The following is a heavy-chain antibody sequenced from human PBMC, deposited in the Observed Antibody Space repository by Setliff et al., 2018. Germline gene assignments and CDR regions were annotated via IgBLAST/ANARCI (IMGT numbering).Heavy chain of an antibody. J-gene: IGHJ6*03. Sequence: WASVKVSCKASGGSFSSYGITWVRQAPGQGLEWMGGTIPMFGTTNYAQKFQGRVTIITDESTSTAYMELSSLRSEDTAVYFCAREWVDTRSSTDYRYYMDVWGKGTTVTVSS. CDR3: AREWVDTRSSTDYRYYMDV. CDR2: TIPMFGTT. D-gene: IGHD5-18*01. V-gene: IGHV1-69*05. CDR1: GGSFSSYG.